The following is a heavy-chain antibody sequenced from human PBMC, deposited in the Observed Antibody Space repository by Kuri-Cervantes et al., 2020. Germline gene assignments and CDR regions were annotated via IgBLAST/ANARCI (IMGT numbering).Heavy chain of an antibody. CDR3: AKCGTYNYYYMGV. CDR1: GVTFSNYY. Sequence: GESLKISCAASGVTFSNYYMSWIRQAPGKGLEWVAVISYVGSNKYYADSVKGRFTISRDNSKNTLYLQMNSLRAEDTAVYYCAKCGTYNYYYMGVWGKGTTVTVSS. CDR2: ISYVGSNK. J-gene: IGHJ6*03. D-gene: IGHD1-7*01. V-gene: IGHV3-30-3*02.